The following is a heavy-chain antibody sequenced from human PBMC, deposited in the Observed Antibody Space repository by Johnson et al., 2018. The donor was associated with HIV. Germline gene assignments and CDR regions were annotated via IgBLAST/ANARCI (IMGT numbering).Heavy chain of an antibody. CDR3: ARDLTGSSDDYAFDI. Sequence: QVQLMESGGGVVQPGRSLRLSCEASGFNFSSYAMHWVRQAPGKGLEWVAVISYDGSKKYYAESVKGRFTISRDNSKNTLYLQMNSLRAEDTAVYHCARDLTGSSDDYAFDIWGQGTMVTVSS. CDR2: ISYDGSKK. CDR1: GFNFSSYA. J-gene: IGHJ3*02. V-gene: IGHV3-30*04. D-gene: IGHD1-20*01.